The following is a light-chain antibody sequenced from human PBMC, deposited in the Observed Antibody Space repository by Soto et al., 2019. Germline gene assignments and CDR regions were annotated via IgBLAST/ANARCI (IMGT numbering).Light chain of an antibody. CDR2: EDN. V-gene: IGLV6-57*03. Sequence: NFMLTQPHSVSESPGKTVTISCTRSSGSIASNYEQWYQQRPGSAPTTVIYEDNQRPSGVPDRFSGSIDSSSNSASLTISGLKTEDEADYYCQSYDSSNQVFGGGTKLTVL. CDR3: QSYDSSNQV. J-gene: IGLJ3*02. CDR1: SGSIASNY.